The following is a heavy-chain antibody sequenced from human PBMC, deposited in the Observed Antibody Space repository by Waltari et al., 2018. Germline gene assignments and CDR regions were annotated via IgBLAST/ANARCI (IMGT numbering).Heavy chain of an antibody. Sequence: QVQLVQSGAEVKKPGASVKVSCKASGYTFTSYAMHWVRQAPGQRLEWMGWINAGNGNTKYSQEFQGRVTITRDTSASTAYMELSSLRSEDMAVYYWARDSGGSSPKSRSYWYFDLWGRGTLVTVSS. V-gene: IGHV1-3*03. CDR1: GYTFTSYA. J-gene: IGHJ2*01. CDR2: INAGNGNT. CDR3: ARDSGGSSPKSRSYWYFDL. D-gene: IGHD2-15*01.